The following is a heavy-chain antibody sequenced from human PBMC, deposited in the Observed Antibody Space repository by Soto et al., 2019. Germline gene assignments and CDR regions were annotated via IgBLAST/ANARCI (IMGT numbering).Heavy chain of an antibody. D-gene: IGHD2-2*01. CDR3: AKVSISKSSAVTFDS. CDR1: GFTFSTYD. CDR2: VSYDAGYK. Sequence: QVQLVESGGGMVQPGRSLRFSCTVSGFTFSTYDMHCVRQAPGKGLEWVAVVSYDAGYKNYADSVKGIFTISRDNSKNPLYLQMNGLRPEDTAVYYCAKVSISKSSAVTFDSWGQGTLVTVS. V-gene: IGHV3-30*18. J-gene: IGHJ4*02.